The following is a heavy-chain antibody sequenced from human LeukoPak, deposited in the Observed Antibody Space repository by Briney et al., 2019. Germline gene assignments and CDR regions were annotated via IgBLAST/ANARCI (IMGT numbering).Heavy chain of an antibody. CDR2: ISAYNGNT. CDR1: GYTFTSYG. J-gene: IGHJ6*03. CDR3: ARSGLAAAGLLHYYYYYYMDV. V-gene: IGHV1-18*01. D-gene: IGHD6-13*01. Sequence: ASVKVSCKASGYTFTSYGISWVRHAPGQGLEWMGWISAYNGNTNYAQKLQGRVTMTTDTSTSTAYMERRSLRSDDTAVYYCARSGLAAAGLLHYYYYYYMDVWGKGTTVTVSS.